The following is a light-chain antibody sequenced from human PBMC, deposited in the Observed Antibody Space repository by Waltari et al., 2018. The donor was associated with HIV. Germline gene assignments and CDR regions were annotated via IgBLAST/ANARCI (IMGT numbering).Light chain of an antibody. Sequence: QSALTQPASVSGSPGQSINISCSGTTSDSSLYDLVSWYQQRPDTSPLLLLFGISTRPACISYRFSGAKSGNTASLTISGLQAEDEADYYCSSYTTSQNLVFGGGTKLTVL. V-gene: IGLV2-14*01. J-gene: IGLJ3*02. CDR2: GIS. CDR3: SSYTTSQNLV. CDR1: TSDSSLYDL.